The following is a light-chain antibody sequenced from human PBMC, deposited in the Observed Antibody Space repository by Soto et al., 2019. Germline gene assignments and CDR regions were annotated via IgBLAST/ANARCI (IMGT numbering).Light chain of an antibody. CDR3: QQYGSSPWT. J-gene: IGKJ1*01. CDR1: QRVTYGS. CDR2: AAS. V-gene: IGKV3-20*01. Sequence: ETVLTQSPGTLALSPGERVTLSCRPSQRVTYGSLAWYQQKPGQAPRLLIYAASTRATGIPDRFSGSGSGTDFTFTISRLEPGDFAVYYCQQYGSSPWTFGQGTKADIK.